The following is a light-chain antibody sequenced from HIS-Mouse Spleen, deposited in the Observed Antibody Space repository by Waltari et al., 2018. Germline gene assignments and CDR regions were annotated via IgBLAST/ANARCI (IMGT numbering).Light chain of an antibody. J-gene: IGLJ2*01. Sequence: SYVLTQPPSVSVAPGKTARITCGGNNIGSKSVHWYQQKPGQAPVLVVYDDSDRPSGVPERLSGSNSGNTATLTIGGVEAGDEADYYCQVLDSSSDHVVFGGGTKLTVL. CDR2: DDS. CDR3: QVLDSSSDHVV. V-gene: IGLV3-21*03. CDR1: NIGSKS.